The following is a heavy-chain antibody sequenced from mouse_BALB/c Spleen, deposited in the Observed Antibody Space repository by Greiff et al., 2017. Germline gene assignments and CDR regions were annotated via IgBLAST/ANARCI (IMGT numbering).Heavy chain of an antibody. J-gene: IGHJ4*01. CDR1: GYAFSSSW. D-gene: IGHD1-1*01. Sequence: QVQLQQSGPELVKPGASVKISCKASGYAFSSSWMNWVKQRPGQGLEWIGRIYPGDGDTNYNGKFKGKATLTADKSSSTAYMQLSSLTSVDSAVYFCARGGNYYGAMDYWGQGTSVTVSS. CDR3: ARGGNYYGAMDY. CDR2: IYPGDGDT. V-gene: IGHV1-82*01.